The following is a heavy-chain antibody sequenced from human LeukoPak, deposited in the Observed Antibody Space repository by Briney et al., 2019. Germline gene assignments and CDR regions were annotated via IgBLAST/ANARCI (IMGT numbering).Heavy chain of an antibody. CDR3: ARDRGPYSSSLYFDY. D-gene: IGHD6-6*01. CDR2: ISSSSSYI. CDR1: GFTFSSYS. V-gene: IGHV3-21*01. Sequence: GGSLRLSCAASGFTFSSYSMNWVRQAPGKGLEWVSSISSSSSYIYYADSVKGRFTISRDNAKNSLYLQMNSLRAEDTAVYYCARDRGPYSSSLYFDYWGQGTLVTVSS. J-gene: IGHJ4*02.